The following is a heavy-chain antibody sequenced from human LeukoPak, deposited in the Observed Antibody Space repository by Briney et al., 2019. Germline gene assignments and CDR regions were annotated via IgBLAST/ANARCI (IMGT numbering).Heavy chain of an antibody. Sequence: SETLSLTCTVSGGSISSYYWSWIRQPPGKGLEWIGYIYYSGSTNYNPSLKSRVTISVDTSKNQFSLKLSSVTAADTAVYYCACSPAREVLRYFDWLLWWGQGTLVTVSS. CDR1: GGSISSYY. CDR2: IYYSGST. J-gene: IGHJ4*02. D-gene: IGHD3-9*01. V-gene: IGHV4-59*01. CDR3: ACSPAREVLRYFDWLLW.